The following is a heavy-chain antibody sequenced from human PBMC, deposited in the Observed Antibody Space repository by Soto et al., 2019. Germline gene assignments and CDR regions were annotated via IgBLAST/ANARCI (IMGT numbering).Heavy chain of an antibody. CDR3: ARGVYTFWSGQQKGLEY. V-gene: IGHV3-73*01. CDR1: VFTFIGSS. D-gene: IGHD3-3*01. CDR2: IGSIPNKYAA. Sequence: PVVSLILACSTSVFTFIGSSLHLVLQASVKWLEWVGRIGSIPNKYAASHAVSLNGSFTISIYDSMNTTYLQMSSLKTEDTAVYYCARGVYTFWSGQQKGLEYWGEGNVVTVSS. J-gene: IGHJ4*02.